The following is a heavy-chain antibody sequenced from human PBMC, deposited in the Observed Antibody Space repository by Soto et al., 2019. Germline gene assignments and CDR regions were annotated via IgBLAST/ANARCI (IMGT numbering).Heavy chain of an antibody. CDR3: AREYYGGNSQPFDY. Sequence: PSETLSLTSAVYGGSFSGYYWSWIRQPPGQGLEWIGEINHSGSTNYNPSLKSRVTKSVDTSKNQFSLKLSSVTAADTAVYYCAREYYGGNSQPFDYWGQGTLVTVSS. D-gene: IGHD4-17*01. CDR1: GGSFSGYY. V-gene: IGHV4-34*01. CDR2: INHSGST. J-gene: IGHJ4*02.